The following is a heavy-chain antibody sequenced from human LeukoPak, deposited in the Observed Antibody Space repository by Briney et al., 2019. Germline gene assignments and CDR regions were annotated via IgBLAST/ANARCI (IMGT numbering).Heavy chain of an antibody. V-gene: IGHV4-4*07. Sequence: SETLSLTCTVSGGSISSYYWGWIRQPAGKGLEWIGRIYTSGSTNYNPSLKSRVTMSVDTSKNQFSLKLSSVTAADTAVYYCARVVHSSSWYGWFDPWGQGTLVTVSS. J-gene: IGHJ5*02. D-gene: IGHD6-13*01. CDR1: GGSISSYY. CDR2: IYTSGST. CDR3: ARVVHSSSWYGWFDP.